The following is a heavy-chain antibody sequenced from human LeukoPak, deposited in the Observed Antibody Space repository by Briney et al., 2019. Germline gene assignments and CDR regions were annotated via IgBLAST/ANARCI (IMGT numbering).Heavy chain of an antibody. V-gene: IGHV4-34*01. J-gene: IGHJ4*02. CDR3: ARTRGLRWSYFDY. CDR1: GGSFSGYY. CDR2: INHSGST. Sequence: PSETLSLTCAVYGGSFSGYYWSWIRQPPGKGLEWIGEINHSGSTNYNPSLKSRVTISVDTSKNQFSLKLSSVTAADTAVYYCARTRGLRWSYFDYWGQGTLVTVSS. D-gene: IGHD4-23*01.